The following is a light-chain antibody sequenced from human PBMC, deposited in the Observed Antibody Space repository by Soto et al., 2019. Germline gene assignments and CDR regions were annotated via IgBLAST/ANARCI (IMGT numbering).Light chain of an antibody. CDR2: GAS. CDR1: QSVSSSY. Sequence: ESVLTQSPGTLSLSPGEKATLSCRASQSVSSSYLAWYQQKPGQAPILLIDGASSRATGIPDSFSGSGSGTYFTLTISILEPDDSAVYCCQQFGSSSWTFGQGTKVEIK. V-gene: IGKV3-20*01. J-gene: IGKJ1*01. CDR3: QQFGSSSWT.